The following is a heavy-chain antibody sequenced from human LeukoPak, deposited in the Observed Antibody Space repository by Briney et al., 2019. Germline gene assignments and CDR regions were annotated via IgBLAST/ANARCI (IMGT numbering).Heavy chain of an antibody. D-gene: IGHD3-3*01. CDR1: GFSFGAGV. CDR3: ARSYDVLSGYFPPDY. J-gene: IGHJ4*02. Sequence: GGSLRLSCMASGFSFGAGVMSWFRQAPGKGLEWVGCIRSKAYGGTTQYAASVKGRFTISREDSKSIAYLQINSLKAEDTAVYYCARSYDVLSGYFPPDYWGQGTLVTVSS. V-gene: IGHV3-49*03. CDR2: IRSKAYGGTT.